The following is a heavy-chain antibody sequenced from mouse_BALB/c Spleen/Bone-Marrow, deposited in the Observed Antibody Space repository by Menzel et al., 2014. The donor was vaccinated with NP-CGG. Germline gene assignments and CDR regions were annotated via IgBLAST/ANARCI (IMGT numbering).Heavy chain of an antibody. Sequence: VKLQESGPELVSPGVSVKISCKASGYTFTDYAIHWVKQSHSKRLEWIGIISTYSGNTNYNQKFKGKATMTVDKSSSTAYMELAGLTSEDSAIYYCARDISGYVRAMDYWGQGTSVTVSS. J-gene: IGHJ4*01. V-gene: IGHV1-67*01. CDR3: ARDISGYVRAMDY. CDR1: GYTFTDYA. CDR2: ISTYSGNT. D-gene: IGHD3-2*01.